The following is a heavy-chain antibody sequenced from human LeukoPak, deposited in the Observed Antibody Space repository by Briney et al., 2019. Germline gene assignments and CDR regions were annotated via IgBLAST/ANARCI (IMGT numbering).Heavy chain of an antibody. J-gene: IGHJ6*02. CDR1: GFTPDDYA. CDR2: IYWRSDGK. D-gene: IGHD3-10*01. V-gene: IGHV3-9*02. CDR3: ARDLLPGGADV. Sequence: GGSLRLSCAASGFTPDDYAIHWVRQVPGKGPEWVSGIYWRSDGKGYADSVKGRFTISKDKAKNFLYLQMNSLRAEDTALYYCARDLLPGGADVWGQGTAVIVSS.